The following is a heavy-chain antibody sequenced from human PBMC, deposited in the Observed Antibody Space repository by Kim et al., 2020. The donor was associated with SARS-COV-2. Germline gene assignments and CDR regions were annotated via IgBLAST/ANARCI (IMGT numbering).Heavy chain of an antibody. CDR3: ARDGGLAAQGLFDY. J-gene: IGHJ4*02. D-gene: IGHD6-13*01. V-gene: IGHV1-69*01. Sequence: AQKFQGRVTITADESTSTAYMELSSLRSEDTAVYYCARDGGLAAQGLFDYWGQGTLVTVSS.